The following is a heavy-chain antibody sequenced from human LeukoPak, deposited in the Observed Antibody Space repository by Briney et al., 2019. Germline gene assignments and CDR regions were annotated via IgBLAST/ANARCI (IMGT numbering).Heavy chain of an antibody. CDR3: VRELHYYYDSSGYLDY. CDR1: GFTFSSYS. V-gene: IGHV3-30-3*01. CDR2: ISYDGSNK. Sequence: GGSLRLSCAVSGFTFSSYSMHWVRQAPGKGLEWVAVISYDGSNKYYADSVKGRFTISRDNSKNTLYLQMNSLRAEDTAVYYCVRELHYYYDSSGYLDYWGQGTLVTVSS. D-gene: IGHD3-22*01. J-gene: IGHJ4*02.